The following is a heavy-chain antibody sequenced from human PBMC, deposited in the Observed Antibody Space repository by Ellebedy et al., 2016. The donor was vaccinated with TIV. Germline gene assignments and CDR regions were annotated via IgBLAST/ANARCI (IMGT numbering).Heavy chain of an antibody. V-gene: IGHV4-61*08. CDR2: IYYSGST. CDR1: GGSISSGGYY. CDR3: ARFGSSSFYYYYYYGMDV. Sequence: SETLSLTCTVSGGSISSGGYYWSWIRQHPGKGLEWIGYIYYSGSTNYNPSLKSRVTISVDTSKNQFSLKLSSVTAADTAVYYCARFGSSSFYYYYYYGMDVWGQGTTVTVSS. D-gene: IGHD6-6*01. J-gene: IGHJ6*02.